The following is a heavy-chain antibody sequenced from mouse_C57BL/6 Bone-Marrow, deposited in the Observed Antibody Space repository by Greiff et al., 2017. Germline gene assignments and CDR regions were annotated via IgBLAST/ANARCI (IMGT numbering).Heavy chain of an antibody. CDR2: IDPENGDT. V-gene: IGHV14-4*01. D-gene: IGHD2-3*01. J-gene: IGHJ3*01. CDR1: GFNIKDDY. CDR3: TGLLVFAY. Sequence: VQLKQSGAELVRPGASVKLSCTASGFNIKDDYMHWVKQRPEQGLEWIGWIDPENGDTEYASKFQGKATITADTSSNTAYLQLSSLTSEDTAVYYCTGLLVFAYWGQGTLVTVSA.